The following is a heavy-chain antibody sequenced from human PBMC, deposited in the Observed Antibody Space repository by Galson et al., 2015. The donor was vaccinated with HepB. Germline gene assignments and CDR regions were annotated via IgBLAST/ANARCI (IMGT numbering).Heavy chain of an antibody. J-gene: IGHJ4*02. V-gene: IGHV3-11*06. D-gene: IGHD6-19*01. CDR2: ISSSSSYT. Sequence: SLRLSCAASGFTFSDYYMSWIRQAPGKGLEWVSYISSSSSYTNYAGSVKGRFTISRDNAKNSLYLQMNSLRAEDTAVYYCARSSGWYDLLRCPDYWGQGTLVTVSS. CDR3: ARSSGWYDLLRCPDY. CDR1: GFTFSDYY.